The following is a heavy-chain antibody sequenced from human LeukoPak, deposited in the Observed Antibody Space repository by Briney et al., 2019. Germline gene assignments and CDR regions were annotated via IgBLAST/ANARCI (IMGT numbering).Heavy chain of an antibody. D-gene: IGHD6-13*01. CDR1: GFTFSSYA. CDR2: ISGSGGST. V-gene: IGHV3-23*01. CDR3: AKGFSPSRRYSSWYWLLREYYFDD. Sequence: GGSLRLSCAASGFTFSSYAMSWVRQAPGEGLEWVSAISGSGGSTYYADSVKGRFTISRDNSKNTLYLQMNSLRAEDTAVYYCAKGFSPSRRYSSWYWLLREYYFDDWGQGTLVTVSS. J-gene: IGHJ4*02.